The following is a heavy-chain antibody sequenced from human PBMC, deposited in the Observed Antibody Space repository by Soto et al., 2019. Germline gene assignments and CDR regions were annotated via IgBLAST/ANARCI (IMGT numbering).Heavy chain of an antibody. CDR3: ARDQMGYCSSTSCYEGRTTLDNWFAP. J-gene: IGHJ5*02. D-gene: IGHD2-2*01. V-gene: IGHV3-21*01. CDR1: GFTFSSYS. Sequence: PGGSLRLSCAASGFTFSSYSMNWVRQAPGKGLEWVSSISSSSSYIYYADSVKGRFTISRDNAKNSLYLQMNSLRAEDTAVYYCARDQMGYCSSTSCYEGRTTLDNWFAPWGQGTLVTVSS. CDR2: ISSSSSYI.